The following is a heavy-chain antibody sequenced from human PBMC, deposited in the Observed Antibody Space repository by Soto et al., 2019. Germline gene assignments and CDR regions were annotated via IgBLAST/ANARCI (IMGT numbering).Heavy chain of an antibody. J-gene: IGHJ6*02. CDR2: IYYSGST. CDR3: ARVGGYSGYDYGGYYDGMDV. D-gene: IGHD5-12*01. V-gene: IGHV4-59*01. Sequence: QVQLQESGPGLVKPSETLSLTCTVSGGSISSYYWSWIRQPPGKGLEWIGYIYYSGSTNYNPSLKSRVTISVDTSKNQFSLKLSSVTAADTAVYYCARVGGYSGYDYGGYYDGMDVWGQGTTVTVSS. CDR1: GGSISSYY.